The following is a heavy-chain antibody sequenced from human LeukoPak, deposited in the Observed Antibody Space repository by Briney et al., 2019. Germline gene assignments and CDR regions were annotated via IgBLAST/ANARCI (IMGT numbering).Heavy chain of an antibody. CDR3: AKGSSRDGYNFGY. D-gene: IGHD5-24*01. CDR2: INSDGSST. CDR1: GFTFSSYW. Sequence: GGSLRLSCAASGFTFSSYWMHWVRQAPGKGLVWVSRINSDGSSTSYADSVKGRFTISRDNAKNTLYLQMNSLRAEDTAVYYCAKGSSRDGYNFGYWGQGTLVTVSS. V-gene: IGHV3-74*01. J-gene: IGHJ4*02.